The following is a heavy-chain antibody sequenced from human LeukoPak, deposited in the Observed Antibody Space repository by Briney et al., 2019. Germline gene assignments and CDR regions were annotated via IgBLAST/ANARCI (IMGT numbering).Heavy chain of an antibody. CDR1: GFTFSSYG. CDR3: ARDSLEFIAVVPAARYGMDV. V-gene: IGHV3-33*01. CDR2: IWYDGSNK. J-gene: IGHJ6*02. D-gene: IGHD2-2*01. Sequence: GRSLRLSCAASGFTFSSYGMHWVRQAPGKGLEWVAVIWYDGSNKYYADSVKGRFTISRDNSKNTLYLQMNSLRAEDTAVYYCARDSLEFIAVVPAARYGMDVWGQGTTVTVSS.